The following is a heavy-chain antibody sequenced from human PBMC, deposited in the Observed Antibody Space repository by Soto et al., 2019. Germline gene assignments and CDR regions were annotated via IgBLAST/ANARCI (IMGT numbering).Heavy chain of an antibody. D-gene: IGHD3-10*01. J-gene: IGHJ3*02. Sequence: ASVKVSCKASGYTFTGYYMHWVRQAPGQGLEWMGWINPNSGGTNYAQKFQGWVTMTRDTSISTAYMELSRLRSDDTAVYYCARGVITMVRGVNDAFDIWGQGTMVTVSS. CDR3: ARGVITMVRGVNDAFDI. V-gene: IGHV1-2*04. CDR1: GYTFTGYY. CDR2: INPNSGGT.